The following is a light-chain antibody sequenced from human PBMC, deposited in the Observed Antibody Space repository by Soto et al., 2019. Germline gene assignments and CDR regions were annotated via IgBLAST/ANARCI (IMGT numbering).Light chain of an antibody. CDR3: QQRSNWPPLT. J-gene: IGKJ4*01. CDR2: DAS. CDR1: QSISRS. Sequence: EIVLTQSPAILSVSPGERATLSCRASQSISRSLAWYQQKPGQAPRLLIYDASNRATGIPARFSGSGSGTDFTLTISSLEPEDFAVYYCQQRSNWPPLTFGGGTKVDI. V-gene: IGKV3-11*01.